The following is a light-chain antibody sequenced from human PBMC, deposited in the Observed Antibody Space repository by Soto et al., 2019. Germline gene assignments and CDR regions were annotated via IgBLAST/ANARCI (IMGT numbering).Light chain of an antibody. Sequence: DIVMIQSPLSLPVTPGEPASISCRSSQSLLHSNGYNYLDWYLQKPGQSPQLLIYLGSNRASGVPDRFSASGSGTDFTLKISRVEAEDVGVYYCMQALQTPWTFGQGTKVDIK. J-gene: IGKJ1*01. V-gene: IGKV2-28*01. CDR3: MQALQTPWT. CDR2: LGS. CDR1: QSLLHSNGYNY.